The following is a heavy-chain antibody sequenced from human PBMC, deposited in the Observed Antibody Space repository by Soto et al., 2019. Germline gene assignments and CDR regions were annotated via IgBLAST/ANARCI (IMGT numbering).Heavy chain of an antibody. CDR2: IYPGDSDT. CDR1: GYSFTSYW. J-gene: IGHJ5*02. Sequence: GESLKISCKGSGYSFTSYWIGWVRQMPGKGLEWMGIIYPGDSDTRYSPSFQGQVTISADKSISTAYLQWSSLKASDTTMYYCARTSSYCGGDCYSVYSWFDPWGQGTLVTVS. D-gene: IGHD2-21*02. CDR3: ARTSSYCGGDCYSVYSWFDP. V-gene: IGHV5-51*01.